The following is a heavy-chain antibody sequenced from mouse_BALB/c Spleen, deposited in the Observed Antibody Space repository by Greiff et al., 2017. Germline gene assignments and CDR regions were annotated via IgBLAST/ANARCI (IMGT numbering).Heavy chain of an antibody. J-gene: IGHJ4*01. Sequence: VQLQQSGPGLVKPSQSLSLTCTVTGYSITSDYAWNWIRQFPGNKLEWMGYISYSGSTSYNPSLKSRISITRDTSKNQFFLQLNSVTTEDTATYYCATDYRSSYAMDYWGQGTSVTVSS. CDR3: ATDYRSSYAMDY. V-gene: IGHV3-2*02. D-gene: IGHD2-12*01. CDR2: ISYSGST. CDR1: GYSITSDYA.